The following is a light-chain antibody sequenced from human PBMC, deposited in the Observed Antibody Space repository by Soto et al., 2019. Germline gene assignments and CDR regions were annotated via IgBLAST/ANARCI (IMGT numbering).Light chain of an antibody. J-gene: IGKJ3*01. CDR2: AAS. CDR1: QGISSY. V-gene: IGKV1-8*01. CDR3: QQYYSYPPSFT. Sequence: ALRMTQSPSSFSASTGDRVTITCRASQGISSYLAWYQQKPGKAPKLLIYAASTLQSGVPSRFSGSGSGTDFTLTISCLQSEDFATYYCQQYYSYPPSFTFGPGTKVDIK.